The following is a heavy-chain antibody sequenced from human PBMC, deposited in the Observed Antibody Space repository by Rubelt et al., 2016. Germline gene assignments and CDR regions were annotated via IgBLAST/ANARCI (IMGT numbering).Heavy chain of an antibody. CDR2: IIPIFGTA. CDR1: GGTFSSYA. CDR3: ARDSPLGTAMVTGGY. J-gene: IGHJ4*02. V-gene: IGHV1-69*05. D-gene: IGHD5-18*01. Sequence: GGTFSSYAISWVRQAPGQGLEWMGGIIPIFGTANYAQKLQGRVTMTTDTSTSTAYMELRSLRSDDTAVYYCARDSPLGTAMVTGGYWGQGTLVTVSS.